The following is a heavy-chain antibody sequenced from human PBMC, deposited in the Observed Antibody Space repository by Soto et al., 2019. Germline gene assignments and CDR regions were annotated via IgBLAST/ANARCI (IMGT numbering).Heavy chain of an antibody. CDR2: INHSGST. CDR3: ARSRAAATMGFVP. V-gene: IGHV4-34*01. J-gene: IGHJ5*02. CDR1: GGSFSGYY. D-gene: IGHD2-15*01. Sequence: QVQLQQWGAGLLKPSETLSLTCAVYGGSFSGYYWSWIRQPPGKGLEWIGEINHSGSTNYNPSLKSRVTISVDTSKNQFSLKLSSVTAADTAVYYCARSRAAATMGFVPWGQGTLVTVSS.